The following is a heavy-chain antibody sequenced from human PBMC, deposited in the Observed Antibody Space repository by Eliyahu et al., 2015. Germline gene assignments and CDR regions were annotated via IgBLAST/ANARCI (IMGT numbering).Heavy chain of an antibody. CDR3: ARDHVGVAENFFDY. J-gene: IGHJ4*02. CDR1: GYTFTDYY. Sequence: QVQLVQSGAEVKKPGASVXVSCKASGYTFTDYYIHWVRQAPXQGLEWMGWISPNGGGTNYAQKFQGRVTMTRDTSISTVYVELSRLRSDDTAVYYCARDHVGVAENFFDYWGQGTLVTVSS. V-gene: IGHV1-2*02. D-gene: IGHD6-13*01. CDR2: ISPNGGGT.